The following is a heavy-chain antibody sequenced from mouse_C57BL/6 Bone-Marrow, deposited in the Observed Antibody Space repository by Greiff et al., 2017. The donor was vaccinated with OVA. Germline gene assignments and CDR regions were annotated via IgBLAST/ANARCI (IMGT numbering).Heavy chain of an antibody. CDR1: GYTFTDYY. CDR2: INPYNGGT. J-gene: IGHJ3*01. V-gene: IGHV1-19*01. Sequence: EVQLQQSGPVLVKPGASVKMSCKASGYTFTDYYMNWVKQSHGKSLEWIGVINPYNGGTSYNQKFKGKATLTVDKSSSTAYMELNSLTSEDSAVYYCAVLGRPFAYWGQGTLVTVSA. D-gene: IGHD4-1*01. CDR3: AVLGRPFAY.